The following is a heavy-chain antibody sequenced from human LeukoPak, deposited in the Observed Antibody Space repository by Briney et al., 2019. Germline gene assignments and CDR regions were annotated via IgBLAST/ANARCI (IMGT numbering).Heavy chain of an antibody. Sequence: GSLRLSCAASGFTFSSYSMNWVRQAPGKGLEWIGSIYHSGSTYYNPSLKSRVTISVDTSKNQFSLKLSSVTAADTAVYYCARGEVVVAATPFDYWGQGTLVTVSS. J-gene: IGHJ4*02. CDR3: ARGEVVVAATPFDY. D-gene: IGHD2-15*01. CDR1: GFTFSSYS. V-gene: IGHV4-38-2*01. CDR2: IYHSGST.